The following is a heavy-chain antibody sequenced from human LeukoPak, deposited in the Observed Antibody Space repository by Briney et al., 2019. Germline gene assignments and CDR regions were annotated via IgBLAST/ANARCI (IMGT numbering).Heavy chain of an antibody. CDR1: GFTFRSYG. Sequence: GRSLRLSCAASGFTFRSYGMHWVRQAPGKGLEWVAVISYDEDNKFYADSVKGRFTISRDNSKNTLFLLMNSLRVEDTAVYYCAKEKRDGNNPFRDFDYWGQGTLVTVSS. CDR2: ISYDEDNK. D-gene: IGHD5-24*01. CDR3: AKEKRDGNNPFRDFDY. J-gene: IGHJ4*02. V-gene: IGHV3-30*18.